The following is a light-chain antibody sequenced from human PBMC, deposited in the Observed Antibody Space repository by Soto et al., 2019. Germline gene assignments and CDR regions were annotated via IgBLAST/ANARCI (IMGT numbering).Light chain of an antibody. Sequence: QSALTQPPSVSASPGQSVTIPCTGTSSDVGSYDRVSWYQQPPGTAPKLMIYEVSNRPSGVPDRFSGSKSGNTASLTISGLQAEDEADYFCASYTTSSAFVVFGGGTKLTVL. CDR2: EVS. V-gene: IGLV2-18*02. CDR3: ASYTTSSAFVV. J-gene: IGLJ2*01. CDR1: SSDVGSYDR.